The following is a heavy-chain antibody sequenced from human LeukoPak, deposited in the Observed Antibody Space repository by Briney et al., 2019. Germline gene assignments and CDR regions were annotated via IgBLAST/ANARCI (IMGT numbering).Heavy chain of an antibody. CDR1: GYTFTGYY. D-gene: IGHD3-22*01. Sequence: ASVKVSCKASGYTFTGYYMHWVRQAPGQGLEWMGWINPNSGGTNYAQKFQERVTITRDMSTSTAYMELSSLRSEDTAVYYCAADFYYYDSSGYPVWGQGTLVTVSS. J-gene: IGHJ4*02. V-gene: IGHV1-2*02. CDR3: AADFYYYDSSGYPV. CDR2: INPNSGGT.